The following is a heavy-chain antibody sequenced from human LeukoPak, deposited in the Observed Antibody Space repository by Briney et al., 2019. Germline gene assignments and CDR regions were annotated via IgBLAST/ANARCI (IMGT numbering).Heavy chain of an antibody. V-gene: IGHV3-21*01. CDR1: GFTFSSYS. J-gene: IGHJ4*02. Sequence: PGGSLRLSCGASGFTFSSYSMNWVRQAPGKGLEWVSSISSSSSYIYYADSVKGRFTISRDNAKNSLYLQMNSLRAEDTAVYYCARDGITGTSANWGQGTLVTVSS. D-gene: IGHD1-7*01. CDR3: ARDGITGTSAN. CDR2: ISSSSSYI.